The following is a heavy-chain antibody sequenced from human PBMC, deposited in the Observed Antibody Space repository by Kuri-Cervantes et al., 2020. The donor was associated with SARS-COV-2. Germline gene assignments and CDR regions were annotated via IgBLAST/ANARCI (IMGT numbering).Heavy chain of an antibody. V-gene: IGHV1-2*02. CDR3: ARGSIFSDTGGWYFDY. CDR1: GYTFTDYY. J-gene: IGHJ4*02. CDR2: INPISGGT. Sequence: ASVKVSCKAAGYTFTDYYIHWVRQAPGQGLEWMGWINPISGGTKYAQKFQGRVTMTRDTSITTAYMEVSRLTSDDTAVYYCARGSIFSDTGGWYFDYWGQGTLVTVSS. D-gene: IGHD3-10*01.